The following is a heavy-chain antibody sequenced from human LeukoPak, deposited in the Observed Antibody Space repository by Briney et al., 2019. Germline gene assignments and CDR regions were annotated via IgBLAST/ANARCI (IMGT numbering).Heavy chain of an antibody. CDR1: GDSVSINSAA. V-gene: IGHV6-1*01. CDR3: TRARYCYSSNCYEYYFDY. J-gene: IGHJ4*02. D-gene: IGHD2-2*01. CDR2: TYYRSKWYN. Sequence: SQTLSLTCAISGDSVSINSAAWNWIRQSPSRGLEWLGRTYYRSKWYNDYAVSVKSRITITPDPSNNQFSLQLNSVTPEDTAAYYCTRARYCYSSNCYEYYFDYWGQGTLATVSS.